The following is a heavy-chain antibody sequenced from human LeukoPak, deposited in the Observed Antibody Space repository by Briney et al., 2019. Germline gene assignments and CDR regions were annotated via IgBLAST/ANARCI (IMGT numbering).Heavy chain of an antibody. D-gene: IGHD3-22*01. Sequence: GGSLRLSGAGSGFTFSMYAMSWVRQAPGKGLEWVSTISASGSTTDYADSVKGRVTISRDNSKNTLYLQLNSLRVEDTAVYYCAKHYYDSSGYYYFDYWGQGTLVTVSS. V-gene: IGHV3-23*01. CDR2: ISASGSTT. CDR3: AKHYYDSSGYYYFDY. J-gene: IGHJ4*02. CDR1: GFTFSMYA.